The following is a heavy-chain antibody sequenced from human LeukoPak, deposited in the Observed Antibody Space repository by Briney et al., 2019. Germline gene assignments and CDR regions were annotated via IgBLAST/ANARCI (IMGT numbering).Heavy chain of an antibody. Sequence: GGSLRLSCAASGFTFSSYAMHWVRQAPGKGLEWVAVISYDGSNKYYADSVKGRFTISRDNSKNTLYLQMNSLRAEDTAVYYCARDQQNDRDYGMDVWGQGTTVTVSS. CDR3: ARDQQNDRDYGMDV. V-gene: IGHV3-30-3*01. D-gene: IGHD1-1*01. J-gene: IGHJ6*02. CDR1: GFTFSSYA. CDR2: ISYDGSNK.